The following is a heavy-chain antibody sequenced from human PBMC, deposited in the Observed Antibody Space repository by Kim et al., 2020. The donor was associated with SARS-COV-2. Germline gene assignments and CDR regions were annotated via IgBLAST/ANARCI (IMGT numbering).Heavy chain of an antibody. J-gene: IGHJ4*02. V-gene: IGHV1-69*01. D-gene: IGHD5-18*01. CDR3: ARDRFFVTGYSYGDLLDY. Sequence: QGRVTITADESTSTAYMELSSLRSEDTAVYYCARDRFFVTGYSYGDLLDYWGQGTLVTVSS.